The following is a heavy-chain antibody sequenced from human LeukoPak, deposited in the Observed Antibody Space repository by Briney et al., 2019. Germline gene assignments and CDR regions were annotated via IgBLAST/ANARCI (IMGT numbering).Heavy chain of an antibody. D-gene: IGHD4-17*01. J-gene: IGHJ4*02. CDR3: ARESYGEEDN. V-gene: IGHV1-46*02. CDR1: GYTFNSYY. CDR2: INPNGGST. Sequence: ASVTVSCKASGYTFNSYYMHWVRQAPGQGLEWMGIINPNGGSTSYAQKFQGRVTMTRDTSTSTVYMELSSLRSEDTAVYYCARESYGEEDNWGQGTLVTVSS.